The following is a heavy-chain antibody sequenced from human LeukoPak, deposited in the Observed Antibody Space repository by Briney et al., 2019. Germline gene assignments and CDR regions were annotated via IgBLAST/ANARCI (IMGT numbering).Heavy chain of an antibody. V-gene: IGHV3-15*01. CDR2: IKNNKDREIT. J-gene: IGHJ4*02. D-gene: IGHD3-22*01. Sequence: GGSLRLSCAASGFIFSNDWMTWVRQAPGKGLEWVAQIKNNKDREITDYAAPVKGRFTISRDDSKNTLYLQMNSLKTEDTAVYYCTKYYYDSSGYPNFDYWGQGTLVTVSS. CDR1: GFIFSNDW. CDR3: TKYYYDSSGYPNFDY.